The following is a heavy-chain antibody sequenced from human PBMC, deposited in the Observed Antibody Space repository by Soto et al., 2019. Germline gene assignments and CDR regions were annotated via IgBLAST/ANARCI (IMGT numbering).Heavy chain of an antibody. V-gene: IGHV1-69*01. CDR2: IIPIFGTA. CDR1: GGTFSSYA. D-gene: IGHD2-21*02. Sequence: QVQLVQSGAEVKKPGSSVKVSCKASGGTFSSYAISWVRQAPGQGLEWMGGIIPIFGTANYAQKFQGRVTITADESTSTAYMELSSLRSEDTAVYYCARNLAYCGGDCYSAPGLEYYFHYWGQGTLVTVSS. CDR3: ARNLAYCGGDCYSAPGLEYYFHY. J-gene: IGHJ4*02.